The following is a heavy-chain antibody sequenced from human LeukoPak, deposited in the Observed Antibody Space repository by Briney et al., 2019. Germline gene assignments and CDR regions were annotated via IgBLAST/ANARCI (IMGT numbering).Heavy chain of an antibody. D-gene: IGHD5-18*01. J-gene: IGHJ4*02. V-gene: IGHV3-7*01. CDR1: GFTFSSYW. CDR3: ARGRIQLWTYYFDY. Sequence: GGSLRLSCAASGFTFSSYWMSWVRQAPGKGLAWVANIKQDGSEKYYVDSVKGRFTISRDNAKNSLYLQMNSLRAEDTAVYYCARGRIQLWTYYFDYWGQGTLVTVSS. CDR2: IKQDGSEK.